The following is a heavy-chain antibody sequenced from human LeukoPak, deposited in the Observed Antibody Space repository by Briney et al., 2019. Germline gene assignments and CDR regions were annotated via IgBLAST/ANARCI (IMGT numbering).Heavy chain of an antibody. CDR1: GITLSNYG. D-gene: IGHD3-22*01. Sequence: GGSLRLSCAVSGITLSNYGMSWVRQAPGQGLEWVAGISGSGGGTNYADSVKGRFTISRDNRKNTLYLQMNSLRAEDTAVYFCAKRGVVIRVILVGFHKEAYYFDFWGQGALVTVSS. CDR2: ISGSGGGT. J-gene: IGHJ4*02. V-gene: IGHV3-23*01. CDR3: AKRGVVIRVILVGFHKEAYYFDF.